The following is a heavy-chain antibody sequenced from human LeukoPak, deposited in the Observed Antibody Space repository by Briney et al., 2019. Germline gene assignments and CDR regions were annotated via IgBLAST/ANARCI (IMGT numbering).Heavy chain of an antibody. V-gene: IGHV1-18*01. CDR1: GYTFNRYG. CDR3: ARAGRGTYYYFDY. Sequence: GASVKVSCKTSGYTFNRYGVAWVRQAPGQGLEWVGWISGSNGNTNYAQKLQGRVTMTTDTATSTAYMVLRSLTSDDTAMYYCARAGRGTYYYFDYWGQGTLVTVSS. J-gene: IGHJ4*02. D-gene: IGHD1-26*01. CDR2: ISGSNGNT.